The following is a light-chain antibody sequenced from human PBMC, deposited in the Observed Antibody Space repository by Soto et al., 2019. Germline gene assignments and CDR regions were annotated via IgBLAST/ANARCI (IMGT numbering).Light chain of an antibody. CDR3: SSYTDSSTYV. V-gene: IGLV2-14*03. Sequence: QSVLTQPASVSGSPVQSIAVSCTVTSSDVGGYNYVSWYQQHPGKAPKLMIYDVSNRPSGVSNRFSGSKSGNTASLTISGLQAEDEAEYYCSSYTDSSTYVFGTGTKVTVL. J-gene: IGLJ1*01. CDR2: DVS. CDR1: SSDVGGYNY.